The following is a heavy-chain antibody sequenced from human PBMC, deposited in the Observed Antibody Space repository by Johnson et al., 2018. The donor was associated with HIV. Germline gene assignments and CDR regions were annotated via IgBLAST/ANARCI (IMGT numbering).Heavy chain of an antibody. CDR2: ISSSGSTI. V-gene: IGHV3-11*04. CDR3: ARDDVVETEDAFDL. D-gene: IGHD2-15*01. J-gene: IGHJ3*01. Sequence: QVQLVESGGGLVKPGGSLRLSCVASGFTFSDYYMTWVRQAPGKGLEWVSYISSSGSTIYSADSVKGRFTISRDNAKNSLYLQMNSLRSEDTAMYYCARDDVVETEDAFDLWGQGTMVTVSS. CDR1: GFTFSDYY.